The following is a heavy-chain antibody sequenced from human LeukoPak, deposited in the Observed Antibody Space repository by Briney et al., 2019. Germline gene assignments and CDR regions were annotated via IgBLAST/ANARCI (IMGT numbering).Heavy chain of an antibody. V-gene: IGHV3-7*01. CDR1: GFTFSSYW. CDR3: ARDYCGGGCTTFDY. J-gene: IGHJ4*02. D-gene: IGHD2-21*02. Sequence: QTGGSLRLSCAASGFTFSSYWMSWVRQAPGKGLEWVANIKQDGSEKYYVDSVKGRFTISRDNAKNSLYLQMNSLRAEDTVVYYCARDYCGGGCTTFDYWGQGTLVTVSS. CDR2: IKQDGSEK.